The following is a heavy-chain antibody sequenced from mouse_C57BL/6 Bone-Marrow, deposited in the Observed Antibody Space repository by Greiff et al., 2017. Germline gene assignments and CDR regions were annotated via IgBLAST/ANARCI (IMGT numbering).Heavy chain of an antibody. CDR1: GFNIKDDY. J-gene: IGHJ1*03. V-gene: IGHV14-4*01. D-gene: IGHD2-2*01. Sequence: VQLQQSGAELVRPGASVKLSCTASGFNIKDDYMHWVKQRPEQGLEWIGWIDPENGDTEYASKFQGKATITADTSSNTAYLQLSSLTSEDTAVYYCTTVEWLRRGYFDVWSTGTTVTVSS. CDR3: TTVEWLRRGYFDV. CDR2: IDPENGDT.